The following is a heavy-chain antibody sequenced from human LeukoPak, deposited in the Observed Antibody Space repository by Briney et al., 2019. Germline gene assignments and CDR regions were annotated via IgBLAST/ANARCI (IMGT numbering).Heavy chain of an antibody. Sequence: RASVKVSCKASGYTFTSYDINWVRQATGQGLEWMGWMNPNSGNTGYAQKFQGRVTMTRNTSISTTYMELSSLRSEDTAVYYCAREVRRRSVIQLWTYYYYGMDVWGQGTTVTVSS. CDR1: GYTFTSYD. V-gene: IGHV1-8*01. CDR3: AREVRRRSVIQLWTYYYYGMDV. J-gene: IGHJ6*02. CDR2: MNPNSGNT. D-gene: IGHD5-18*01.